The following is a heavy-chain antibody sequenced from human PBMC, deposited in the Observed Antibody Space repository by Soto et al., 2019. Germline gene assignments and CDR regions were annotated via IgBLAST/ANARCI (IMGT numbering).Heavy chain of an antibody. CDR2: IYYSGST. CDR3: AKTIVVVPAAHAFDI. V-gene: IGHV4-39*01. J-gene: IGHJ3*02. D-gene: IGHD2-2*01. Sequence: QLQLQESGPGLVKPSETLSLTCTVSGGSISSSSYYWGWIRQPPGKGLEWIGSIYYSGSTYYNPSLKRRVTISVDTSKNQFSRKLSSVTAADTAVYYCAKTIVVVPAAHAFDIWGQGTMVTVSS. CDR1: GGSISSSSYY.